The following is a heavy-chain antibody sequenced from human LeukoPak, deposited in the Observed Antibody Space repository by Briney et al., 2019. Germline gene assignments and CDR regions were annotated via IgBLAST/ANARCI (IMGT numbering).Heavy chain of an antibody. CDR1: GFTVSSNY. J-gene: IGHJ4*02. D-gene: IGHD2-8*02. Sequence: GGSLRLSCAASGFTVSSNYMIWVRQPPGKGLEWVSSIFPSGGEIHYADSVRGRFTISRDNSKSTLSLQMNSLRAEDTAIYYCATYRQVLLPFESWGQGTLVTVSS. CDR3: ATYRQVLLPFES. CDR2: IFPSGGEI. V-gene: IGHV3-53*01.